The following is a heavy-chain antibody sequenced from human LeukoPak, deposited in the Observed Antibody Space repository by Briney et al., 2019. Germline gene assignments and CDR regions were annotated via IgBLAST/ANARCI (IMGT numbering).Heavy chain of an antibody. Sequence: ASVKVSCKASGGTFRTFAISWVRQAPGQGLEWMGWISPHSGGTNYAQKFQGRVTMTRDTSTSTAYMELSRLRSDDTAVYYCARAYIVATIDFDYWGQGTLVTVSS. CDR2: ISPHSGGT. D-gene: IGHD5-12*01. V-gene: IGHV1-2*02. J-gene: IGHJ4*02. CDR1: GGTFRTFA. CDR3: ARAYIVATIDFDY.